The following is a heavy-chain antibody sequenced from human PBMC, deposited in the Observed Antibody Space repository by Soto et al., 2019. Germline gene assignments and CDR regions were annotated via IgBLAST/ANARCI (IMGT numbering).Heavy chain of an antibody. D-gene: IGHD5-12*01. CDR3: ARVSGYYFLDY. J-gene: IGHJ4*02. V-gene: IGHV1-3*05. Sequence: QVQLVQSGAEEKKPGASVKVSCKASGYTFTNYAMHWVRQAPGQRLEWMGWINAGNGNTKYSQKFQGRVTITSNTSASTAYMELSSLRSEATAVYYCARVSGYYFLDYWGQGTLVTVSS. CDR2: INAGNGNT. CDR1: GYTFTNYA.